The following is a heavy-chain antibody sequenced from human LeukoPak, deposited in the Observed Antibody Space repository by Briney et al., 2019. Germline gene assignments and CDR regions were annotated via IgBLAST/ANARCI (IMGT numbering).Heavy chain of an antibody. CDR3: AKYGDFWSGYFDY. D-gene: IGHD3-3*01. V-gene: IGHV3-30-3*02. Sequence: PGGSLRLSCAASGFTFSSYAMHWVRQAPGKGLEWVAVISYDGSNKYYADSVKGRFTISRDNSKNTLYLQMNSLRAEDTAVYYCAKYGDFWSGYFDYWGQGTLVTVSS. J-gene: IGHJ4*02. CDR1: GFTFSSYA. CDR2: ISYDGSNK.